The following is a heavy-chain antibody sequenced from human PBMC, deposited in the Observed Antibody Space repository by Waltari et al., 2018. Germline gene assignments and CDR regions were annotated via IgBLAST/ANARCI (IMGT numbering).Heavy chain of an antibody. V-gene: IGHV4-39*02. D-gene: IGHD2-15*01. Sequence: QLQLQESGPGLGKSSETLSLTCAVSGGSISRSAYYWVWLRQAPGKEVEWIGSIYPSGDTYYHGSLESRVRVSLDRSTNHFSMKLRSVTAADTAVYYCARRGDWLPLDAFDIWGQGTVVTVSS. J-gene: IGHJ3*02. CDR1: GGSISRSAYY. CDR3: ARRGDWLPLDAFDI. CDR2: IYPSGDT.